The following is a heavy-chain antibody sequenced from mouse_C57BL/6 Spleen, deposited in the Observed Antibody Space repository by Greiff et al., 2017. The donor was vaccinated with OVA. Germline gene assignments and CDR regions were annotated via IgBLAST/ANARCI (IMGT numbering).Heavy chain of an antibody. CDR1: GFSLTSYG. D-gene: IGHD2-1*01. V-gene: IGHV2-2*01. CDR2: IWSGGST. CDR3: ARRMNYGNYYYAMDD. Sequence: VQLVESGPGLVQPSQSLSITCTVSGFSLTSYGVHWVRHSPGQGLEWLGVIWSGGSTDYNAAFISRLSISKDNSKSQVFFKMNSLQADDTAIYYCARRMNYGNYYYAMDDWGQGTSVTVSS. J-gene: IGHJ4*01.